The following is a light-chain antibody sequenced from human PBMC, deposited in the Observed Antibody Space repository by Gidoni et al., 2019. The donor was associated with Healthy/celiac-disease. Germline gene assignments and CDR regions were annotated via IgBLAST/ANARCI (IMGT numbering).Light chain of an antibody. Sequence: EIVMTQSPATLSVSPGDRATLPCRASQSVSSNLAWYQQKPGQAPRLLIYGASTRATCSPAWFSGSGSGTEFTLTISSLQSADFAVYYCQQYNNWPPLTFGGGTKVEIK. CDR3: QQYNNWPPLT. CDR2: GAS. J-gene: IGKJ4*01. CDR1: QSVSSN. V-gene: IGKV3-15*01.